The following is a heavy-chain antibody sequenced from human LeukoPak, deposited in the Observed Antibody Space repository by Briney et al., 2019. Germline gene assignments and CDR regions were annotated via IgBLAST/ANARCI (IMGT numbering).Heavy chain of an antibody. V-gene: IGHV1-18*04. D-gene: IGHD6-19*01. Sequence: ASVKVSCKASGYTFTGYYMHWVRQAPGQGLEWMGWISAYNGNTNYAQKLQGRVTMTTDTSTSTAYMELRSLRSDDTAVYYCARSKSSSGWYNYFDYWGQGTLVTVSS. J-gene: IGHJ4*02. CDR3: ARSKSSSGWYNYFDY. CDR1: GYTFTGYY. CDR2: ISAYNGNT.